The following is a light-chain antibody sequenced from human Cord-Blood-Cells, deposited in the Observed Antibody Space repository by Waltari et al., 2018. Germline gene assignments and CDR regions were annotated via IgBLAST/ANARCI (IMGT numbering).Light chain of an antibody. Sequence: DIQMTQSPSSLSASVGDRVTLTCRASQSISSYLNWYQQKPGKAPKLLIYAASSLQSGVPSRFSGSGSGTDFTLTISSLQPEDFATYYCQQSYSTPVTCGQGTKVEIK. CDR3: QQSYSTPVT. CDR2: AAS. V-gene: IGKV1-39*01. J-gene: IGKJ1*01. CDR1: QSISSY.